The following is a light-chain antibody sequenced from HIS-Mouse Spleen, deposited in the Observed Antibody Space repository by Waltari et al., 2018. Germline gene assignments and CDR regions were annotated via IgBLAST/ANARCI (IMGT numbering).Light chain of an antibody. CDR3: QQYNSYPYT. CDR2: KAS. CDR1: QSISSW. V-gene: IGKV1-5*03. J-gene: IGKJ2*01. Sequence: DIQMTHSPATLSASVGDRVTITFRASQSISSWLAWYQQKPGKAPKLLLSKASSFESGVPSMFSGSGSGKELTLTISSLQPDDFATYYCQQYNSYPYTFGQGTKLEIK.